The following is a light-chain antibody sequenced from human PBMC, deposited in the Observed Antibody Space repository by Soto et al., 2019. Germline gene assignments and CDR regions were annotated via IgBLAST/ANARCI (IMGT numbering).Light chain of an antibody. CDR3: SSYTSSSTLLYV. J-gene: IGLJ1*01. CDR2: EVS. Sequence: QSALTQPASVSGSAGQSITISCTGTSSDVGGYNYVSWYQQHPGKAPKLMIFEVSNRPSGVSNRFSGSKSGNTASLTISGLQAEDEADYYCSSYTSSSTLLYVFGTGTQLTVL. CDR1: SSDVGGYNY. V-gene: IGLV2-14*01.